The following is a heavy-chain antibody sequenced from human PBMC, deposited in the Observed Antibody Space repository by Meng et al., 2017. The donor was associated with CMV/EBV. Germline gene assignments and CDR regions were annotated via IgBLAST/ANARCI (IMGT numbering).Heavy chain of an antibody. CDR2: INTVGSFT. Sequence: EVQLVESGGGLVQPGGSLRLSCEDSGFTFSHYWMHWVRQVPGEGPVWVSRINTVGSFTSYADSVKGRFTISRDNAKNTLYLHMHGLRVDDSAVYYCGRDLTGERDQWGQGTLVTVPS. D-gene: IGHD7-27*01. J-gene: IGHJ4*02. V-gene: IGHV3-74*03. CDR1: GFTFSHYW. CDR3: GRDLTGERDQ.